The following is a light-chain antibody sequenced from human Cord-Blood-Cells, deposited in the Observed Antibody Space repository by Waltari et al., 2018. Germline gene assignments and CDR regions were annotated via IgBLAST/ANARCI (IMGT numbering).Light chain of an antibody. J-gene: IGLJ3*02. V-gene: IGLV2-23*01. CDR3: CSYAGSSTWV. Sequence: QSALTQPASVSGSPGQSITISCTGTSSDVGSYKLVPWYQQHPGKAPKLMIYEGSQRPSGVSNRFSGSKSGNTASLTISGLQAEDEADYYCCSYAGSSTWVFGGGTKLTVL. CDR1: SSDVGSYKL. CDR2: EGS.